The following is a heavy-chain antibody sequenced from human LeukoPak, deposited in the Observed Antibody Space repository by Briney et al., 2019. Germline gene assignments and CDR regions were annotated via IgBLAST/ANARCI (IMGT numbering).Heavy chain of an antibody. CDR3: ARRRGYFPFDY. D-gene: IGHD2/OR15-2a*01. CDR2: INHSGST. V-gene: IGHV4-34*01. Sequence: SETLSLTCAVYGGSFSGYYWSWIRQPPGKGLEWIGEINHSGSTNYNPSLKSRVTISVDTSKNQFSLKLSSVTAADTAVYYCARRRGYFPFDYWGQGTLVTVSS. CDR1: GGSFSGYY. J-gene: IGHJ4*02.